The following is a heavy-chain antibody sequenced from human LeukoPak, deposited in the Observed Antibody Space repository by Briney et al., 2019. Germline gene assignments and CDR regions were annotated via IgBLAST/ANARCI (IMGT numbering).Heavy chain of an antibody. J-gene: IGHJ3*02. CDR2: IYYSGST. CDR3: ASRIPPSMVRGVPSFDAFDI. D-gene: IGHD3-10*01. V-gene: IGHV4-39*01. CDR1: GGSISSSSYY. Sequence: PSETLSLTCTVSGGSISSSSYYWGWIRQPPGKGLEWIGSIYYSGSTYYSPSLKSRVTISVDTSKNQFSLKLSSVTAADTAVYYCASRIPPSMVRGVPSFDAFDIWGQGTMVTVSS.